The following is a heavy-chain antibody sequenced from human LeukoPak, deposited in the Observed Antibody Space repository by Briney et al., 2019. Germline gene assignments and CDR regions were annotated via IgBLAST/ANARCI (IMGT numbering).Heavy chain of an antibody. CDR3: AKDGIRYGSGSYVDY. CDR2: IWYDGSNK. Sequence: PGGSLRLSCAASGFTVSSYGMHWVRQAPGTGLEWVAVIWYDGSNKYYADSVKGRFTISRENSKNTLYLQMNSLRAEDTAVFYQAKDGIRYGSGSYVDYWGQGTLVNVSS. CDR1: GFTVSSYG. D-gene: IGHD3-10*01. V-gene: IGHV3-33*06. J-gene: IGHJ4*02.